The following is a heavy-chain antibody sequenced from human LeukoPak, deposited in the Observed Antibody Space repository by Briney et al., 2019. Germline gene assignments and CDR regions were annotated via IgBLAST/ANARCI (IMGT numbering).Heavy chain of an antibody. Sequence: GGSLRLSCAASGFTFNNYAMSWVREAPGKGLEWVSVIYSGGSTYYADSVKGRFTISRDNSKNTLYLQMNSLRAEDTAVYYCARIRGGYASSGYDAFDIWGQGTMVTVSS. V-gene: IGHV3-66*01. J-gene: IGHJ3*02. CDR1: GFTFNNYA. CDR2: IYSGGST. CDR3: ARIRGGYASSGYDAFDI. D-gene: IGHD3-22*01.